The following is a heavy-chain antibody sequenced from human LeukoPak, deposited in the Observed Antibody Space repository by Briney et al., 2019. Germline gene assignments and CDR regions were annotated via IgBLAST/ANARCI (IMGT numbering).Heavy chain of an antibody. D-gene: IGHD6-19*01. CDR2: MNPNSGNT. J-gene: IGHJ6*03. Sequence: ASVKVSCKASGDTFTSYDIKRVRQATGEGIEWMEWMNPNSGNTGYAQKLQGRVTMTTDTSTSTAYMELRSLRSDDTAVYYCARAGPYSSGWLRSGYYYYYMDVWGKGTTVTVSS. V-gene: IGHV1-8*02. CDR3: ARAGPYSSGWLRSGYYYYYMDV. CDR1: GDTFTSYD.